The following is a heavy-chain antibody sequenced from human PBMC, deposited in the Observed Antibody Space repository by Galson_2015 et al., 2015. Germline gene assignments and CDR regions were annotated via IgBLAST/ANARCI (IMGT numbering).Heavy chain of an antibody. Sequence: SVKVSCKASGYTFTSYYMHWVRQAPGQGLEWMGIINPSGGSTSYAQKLQGRVTMTRDTSTSTVYMELSSLRSEDTAVYYCARASSVLVAFDIWGQGTMVTVSS. CDR1: GYTFTSYY. V-gene: IGHV1-46*01. D-gene: IGHD2-8*02. CDR3: ARASSVLVAFDI. J-gene: IGHJ3*02. CDR2: INPSGGST.